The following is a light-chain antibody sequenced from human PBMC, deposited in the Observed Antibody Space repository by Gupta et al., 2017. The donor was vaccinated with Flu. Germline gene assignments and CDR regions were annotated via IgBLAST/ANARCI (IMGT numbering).Light chain of an antibody. V-gene: IGKV3-15*01. Sequence: EIVMTQSPATLSVSPGERATLSGRASQSFSSNLAWYQQKPGQAPRLLIYGASTRATGIPARFTGSGSGTEFTLTISSLQSEDFAVYYCQQYNNWPWTFGQGTKVEIK. CDR3: QQYNNWPWT. CDR2: GAS. J-gene: IGKJ1*01. CDR1: QSFSSN.